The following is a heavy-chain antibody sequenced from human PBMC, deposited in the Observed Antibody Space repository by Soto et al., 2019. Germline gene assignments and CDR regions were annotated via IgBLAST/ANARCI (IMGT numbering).Heavy chain of an antibody. CDR3: TRQWLLWGPFDY. Sequence: SETLSLTCAVYGGSFSGYYWSWIRQPPGKGLEWIGEINHSGSTNYNPSLKSRVTISVDRSKNQFSLKLTSVTDADTAVYFCTRQWLLWGPFDYWGRGSLVTVSS. V-gene: IGHV4-34*01. CDR1: GGSFSGYY. D-gene: IGHD3-3*01. CDR2: INHSGST. J-gene: IGHJ4*02.